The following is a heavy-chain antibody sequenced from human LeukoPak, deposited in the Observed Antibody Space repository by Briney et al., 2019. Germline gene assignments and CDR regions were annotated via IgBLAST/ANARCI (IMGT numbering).Heavy chain of an antibody. CDR1: GYTFTGYY. Sequence: ASVKVSCKASGYTFTGYYMHWVRQAPGQGLEWMGWINPNSGSTNYAQKFQGRVTMTRDTSISTAYMELSRLRSDDTAVYYCARVVIVPAAMFDYWGQGTPVTVSS. V-gene: IGHV1-2*02. J-gene: IGHJ4*02. CDR2: INPNSGST. D-gene: IGHD2-2*01. CDR3: ARVVIVPAAMFDY.